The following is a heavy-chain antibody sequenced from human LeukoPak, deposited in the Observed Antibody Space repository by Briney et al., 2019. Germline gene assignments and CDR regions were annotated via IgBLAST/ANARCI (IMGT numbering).Heavy chain of an antibody. CDR1: GGSISSYY. Sequence: SETLSLTCTVSGGSISSYYWSWIRQPPGKGLEWIGYIYYSGSTNYNPSLKSRVTISVDTSKNQFSLKLSSVTAADTAVYYCARGVPFFGFLKSAFNSGYYYYYGKDVWGQGTTVTVSS. CDR2: IYYSGST. CDR3: ARGVPFFGFLKSAFNSGYYYYYGKDV. J-gene: IGHJ6*02. V-gene: IGHV4-59*01. D-gene: IGHD3-3*01.